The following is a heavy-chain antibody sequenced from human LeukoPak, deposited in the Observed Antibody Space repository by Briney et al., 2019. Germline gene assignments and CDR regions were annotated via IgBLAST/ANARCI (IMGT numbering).Heavy chain of an antibody. D-gene: IGHD5-24*01. CDR2: VSGSGRVT. CDR1: GFTFGTYV. J-gene: IGHJ4*02. CDR3: AKGISEDGYNFERGADY. V-gene: IGHV3-23*01. Sequence: GGSLRLSCVASGFTFGTYVMSWDRQAPGKGLKWVSSVSGSGRVTYYSDSVKGRFTIPRDNSDNTIFLQMNSLRVEGTAVYYCAKGISEDGYNFERGADYWGQGSLVTVSS.